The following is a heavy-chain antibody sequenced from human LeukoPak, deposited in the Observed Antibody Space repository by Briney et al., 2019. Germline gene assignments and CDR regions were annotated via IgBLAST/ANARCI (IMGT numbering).Heavy chain of an antibody. CDR1: GFTFSSYS. CDR3: ASDSGGEREWADAFDI. J-gene: IGHJ3*02. CDR2: ISSSSSYI. V-gene: IGHV3-21*01. Sequence: GGSLRLSCAASGFTFSSYSMNWVRQAPGKGLEWVSSISSSSSYIYYADSVKGRFTISRDNAKNSPYLQMNSLRAEDTAVYYCASDSGGEREWADAFDIWGQGTMVTVSS. D-gene: IGHD2-15*01.